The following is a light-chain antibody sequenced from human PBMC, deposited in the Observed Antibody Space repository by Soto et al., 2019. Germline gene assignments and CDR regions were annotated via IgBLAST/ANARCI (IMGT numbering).Light chain of an antibody. CDR1: QSVLYSSNNKNY. CDR2: CAS. Sequence: DIVMSQSPYTLAVSLRERATINCKSSQSVLYSSNNKNYLAWYQQKPGQPPKLLIYCASTRESGVPDRFSGSGSGTDFTLTISSLQAEYVAVYYCQQYHSSPVFGGGTKVDIK. J-gene: IGKJ4*01. CDR3: QQYHSSPV. V-gene: IGKV4-1*01.